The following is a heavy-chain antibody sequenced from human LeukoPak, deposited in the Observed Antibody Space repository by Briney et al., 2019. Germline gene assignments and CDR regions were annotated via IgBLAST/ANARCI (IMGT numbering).Heavy chain of an antibody. D-gene: IGHD5-12*01. Sequence: TGGSLRLSCAASGFTFSNYWMTWVRQAPGKGLEWVAHINQDGSEEHYMDSAKARFTISRDNAKNSLSLQMNSLRAEDTAVYYCVRDGGVSGYDLLDYWGQGTVVTVSA. CDR3: VRDGGVSGYDLLDY. CDR2: INQDGSEE. J-gene: IGHJ4*02. V-gene: IGHV3-7*01. CDR1: GFTFSNYW.